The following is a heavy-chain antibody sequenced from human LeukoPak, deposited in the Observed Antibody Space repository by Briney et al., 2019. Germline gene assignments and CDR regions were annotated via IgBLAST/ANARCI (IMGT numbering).Heavy chain of an antibody. CDR3: AKRTSGWRTGDYFDY. CDR1: GFTFSSYG. Sequence: GGSLRLSCAASGFTFSSYGMHWVRQAPGKGLEWVAFIRYDGSNKYYADSVKGRFTISRDNSKNTLYLQMNSLRAEDTAVYYCAKRTSGWRTGDYFDYWGQGTLVTVSS. V-gene: IGHV3-30*02. D-gene: IGHD6-19*01. J-gene: IGHJ4*02. CDR2: IRYDGSNK.